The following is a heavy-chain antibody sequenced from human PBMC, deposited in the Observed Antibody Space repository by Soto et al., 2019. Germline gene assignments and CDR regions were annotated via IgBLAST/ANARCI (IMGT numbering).Heavy chain of an antibody. Sequence: QLQLQESGSGLVKPSQTLSLTCAVSGGSISSGGYSWSWIRQPPGKGLEWIGYIYHSGSTYYNTSLKSRATNSVDRSKIQSSPKLSSVTAADKAVYYCARGMTTVTTIDYWGQGTLVTVSS. J-gene: IGHJ4*02. V-gene: IGHV4-30-2*01. CDR3: ARGMTTVTTIDY. CDR1: GGSISSGGYS. D-gene: IGHD4-4*01. CDR2: IYHSGST.